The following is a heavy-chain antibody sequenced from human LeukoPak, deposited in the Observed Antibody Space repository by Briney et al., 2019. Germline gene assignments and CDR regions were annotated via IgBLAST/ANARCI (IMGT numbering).Heavy chain of an antibody. V-gene: IGHV4-59*08. J-gene: IGHJ4*02. Sequence: SETLSLTCTVSGGSISSYYWSWIRQPPGKGLEWIGYIYYSGSTNYNPSLKSRVTISVDTSKNQSSLKLSSVTAADTAVYYCARQADTAMVDYWGQGTLVTVSS. CDR3: ARQADTAMVDY. D-gene: IGHD5-18*01. CDR1: GGSISSYY. CDR2: IYYSGST.